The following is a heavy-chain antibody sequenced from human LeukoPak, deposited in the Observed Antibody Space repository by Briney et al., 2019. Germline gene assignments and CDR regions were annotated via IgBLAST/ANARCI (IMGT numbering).Heavy chain of an antibody. J-gene: IGHJ4*02. Sequence: PSETLSLTCTVSGGSFSSGSYYWSWIRQPPGKGLEWIGYIYYSGSTNYNPSLKSRVTISVDTSKNQFSLKLSSVTAADTAVYYCAREAAAGISPYYFDYWGQGTLVTVSS. D-gene: IGHD6-13*01. CDR2: IYYSGST. V-gene: IGHV4-61*01. CDR1: GGSFSSGSYY. CDR3: AREAAAGISPYYFDY.